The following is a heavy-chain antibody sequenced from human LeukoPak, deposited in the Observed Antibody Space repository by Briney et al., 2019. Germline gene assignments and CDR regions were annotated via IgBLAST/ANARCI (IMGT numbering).Heavy chain of an antibody. Sequence: SETLSLTCTVSGGSISSGSYYWSWIRQPAGKGLEWIGRIYTSGSTNYNPSLKSRVTISVDTSKNQFSLKLSSVTAANTAVYYCARDGTMIEEDYFDYWGQGTLVTVSS. CDR1: GGSISSGSYY. J-gene: IGHJ4*02. CDR2: IYTSGST. V-gene: IGHV4-61*02. D-gene: IGHD3-10*02. CDR3: ARDGTMIEEDYFDY.